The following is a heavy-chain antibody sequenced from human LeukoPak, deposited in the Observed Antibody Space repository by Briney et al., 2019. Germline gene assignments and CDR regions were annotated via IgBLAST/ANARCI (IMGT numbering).Heavy chain of an antibody. V-gene: IGHV4-59*02. CDR3: ARSVLPQLEEYYFDY. CDR2: VYHSGTT. J-gene: IGHJ4*02. Sequence: PSETLSLTCTVSGGSVTRHFWSWIRQPPGNGLEWIGFVYHSGTTNYNPSLESRVTISIDTSKNQFSLTLTSVTAADTAVYYCARSVLPQLEEYYFDYWGQGTLITVSS. CDR1: GGSVTRHF. D-gene: IGHD6-6*01.